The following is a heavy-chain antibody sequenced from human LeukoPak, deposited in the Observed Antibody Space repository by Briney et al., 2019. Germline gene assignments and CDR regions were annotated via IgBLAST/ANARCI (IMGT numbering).Heavy chain of an antibody. V-gene: IGHV1-69*13. J-gene: IGHJ4*02. Sequence: SVKVFCKASGGTFSSYAISWVRQAPGQGLEWMGGIIPIFGTANYAQKFQGRVTITADESTSTAYMELSSLRSEDTAVYYCARGTPTGYSSGWPLDYWGQGTLVTVSS. CDR3: ARGTPTGYSSGWPLDY. D-gene: IGHD6-19*01. CDR2: IIPIFGTA. CDR1: GGTFSSYA.